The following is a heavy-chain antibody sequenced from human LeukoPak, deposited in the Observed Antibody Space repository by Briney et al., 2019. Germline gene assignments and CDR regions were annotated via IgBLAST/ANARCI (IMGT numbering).Heavy chain of an antibody. D-gene: IGHD3-22*01. CDR1: GFSFRPFD. V-gene: IGHV3-23*01. J-gene: IGHJ4*02. CDR3: AKFYDFDSRGYYSD. CDR2: FSASTDSS. Sequence: GGSLRLSCTSCGFSFRPFDMTWVREAAGKGLVCVSTFSASTDSSYYADAVKGRFTISRDYSKNTLYLLMTNVRANDSAVYYCAKFYDFDSRGYYSDWGQGTLVAVSS.